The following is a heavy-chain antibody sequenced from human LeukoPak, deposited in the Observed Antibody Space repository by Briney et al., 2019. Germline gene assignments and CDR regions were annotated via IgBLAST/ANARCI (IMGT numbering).Heavy chain of an antibody. Sequence: PSETLSLTCAVYGGSFSGYYWSWIRQPPGEGLEWIGEINHSGSTNYNPSLKSRVTISVDTSKNQFSLKLSSVTAADTAVYYCAREDSSGWHKYYFDYWGQGTLVTVSS. CDR3: AREDSSGWHKYYFDY. CDR1: GGSFSGYY. D-gene: IGHD6-19*01. V-gene: IGHV4-34*01. CDR2: INHSGST. J-gene: IGHJ4*02.